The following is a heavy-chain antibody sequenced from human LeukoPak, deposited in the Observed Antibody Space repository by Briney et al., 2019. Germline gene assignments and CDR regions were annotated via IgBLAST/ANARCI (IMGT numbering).Heavy chain of an antibody. V-gene: IGHV3-53*01. CDR3: ARQFWPLVI. CDR1: GFTVSSNY. J-gene: IGHJ4*02. Sequence: GGSLRLSCVASGFTVSSNYMSWVRQAPGKGLEWVSVINSGGNTYYADSVKGRFTISRDNSKNTLYLQMNSLRAEDTAVYYCARQFWPLVIWGQGTLVTVPS. D-gene: IGHD2-21*01. CDR2: INSGGNT.